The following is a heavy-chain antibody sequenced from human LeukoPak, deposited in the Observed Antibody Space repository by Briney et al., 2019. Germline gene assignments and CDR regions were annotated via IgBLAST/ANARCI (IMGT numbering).Heavy chain of an antibody. CDR1: GFTFSTSA. D-gene: IGHD3-10*01. V-gene: IGHV3-23*01. Sequence: GGSLRLSCAASGFTFSTSAMTWVRQAPGKGLEWVSAISGVNDGTYYADSVKGRFTISRDNSKNTLYLQMNSLRAEDTAVYYCAAGFGELSHWGQRTLVTVSS. CDR3: AAGFGELSH. CDR2: ISGVNDGT. J-gene: IGHJ4*02.